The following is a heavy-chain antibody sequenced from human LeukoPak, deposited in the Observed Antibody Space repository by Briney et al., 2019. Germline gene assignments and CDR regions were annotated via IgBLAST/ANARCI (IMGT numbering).Heavy chain of an antibody. CDR1: GFTFSSYA. D-gene: IGHD3-22*01. CDR3: ANSVYDSSGYYYRGMNYYYGMDV. Sequence: GGSLRLSCAASGFTFSSYAMHWVRQAPGKGLEWVAVISYDGSNKYYADSVKGRFTISRDNSKNTLYLQMNSLRAEDTAVYYCANSVYDSSGYYYRGMNYYYGMDVWGQGTTVTVSS. CDR2: ISYDGSNK. J-gene: IGHJ6*02. V-gene: IGHV3-30-3*01.